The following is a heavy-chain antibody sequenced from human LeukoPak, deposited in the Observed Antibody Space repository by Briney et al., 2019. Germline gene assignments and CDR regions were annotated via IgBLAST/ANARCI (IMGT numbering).Heavy chain of an antibody. CDR1: GFTFSSYS. CDR2: ISSSSSYI. J-gene: IGHJ4*02. Sequence: PGGSLRLSCAASGFTFSSYSMNWVRQAPGKGLEWVSSISSSSSYIYYADSVKGRFTISRDNAKNSLYLQMNSLRAEDTAVYYCARDKITYSNYSSPDYWGQGTLVTVSS. D-gene: IGHD4-11*01. CDR3: ARDKITYSNYSSPDY. V-gene: IGHV3-21*01.